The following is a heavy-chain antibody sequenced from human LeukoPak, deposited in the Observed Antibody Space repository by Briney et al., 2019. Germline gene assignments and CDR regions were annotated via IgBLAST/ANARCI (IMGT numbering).Heavy chain of an antibody. CDR2: INPGSGGT. V-gene: IGHV1-2*02. Sequence: ASVKVSCKASGYTFTGYYLHWVRQAPGQGLEWMGWINPGSGGTNYAQKFQGRVTMTRDRSISTAYMDLSRLRSDDTAVYYCARVPSGWYIDYWGQGTLVTVSS. J-gene: IGHJ4*02. CDR1: GYTFTGYY. D-gene: IGHD6-19*01. CDR3: ARVPSGWYIDY.